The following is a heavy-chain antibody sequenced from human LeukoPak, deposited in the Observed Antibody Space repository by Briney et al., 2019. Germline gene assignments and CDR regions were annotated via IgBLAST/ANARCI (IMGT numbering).Heavy chain of an antibody. CDR2: ISANAVST. CDR1: RFTFSSYT. D-gene: IGHD2-2*01. CDR3: ASMPSTEIYYFYYMDV. Sequence: LTGGSLRLSRADSRFTFSSYTMNWVRQAPGKGLEWVSGISANAVSTYYADSVKGRFTISRDNSKNTLYLHMDRLGTEDTAVYYCASMPSTEIYYFYYMDVWGKGTTVTVSS. V-gene: IGHV3-23*01. J-gene: IGHJ6*03.